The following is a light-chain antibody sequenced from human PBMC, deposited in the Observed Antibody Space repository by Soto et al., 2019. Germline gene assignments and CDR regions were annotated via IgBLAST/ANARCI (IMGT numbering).Light chain of an antibody. CDR2: GTS. V-gene: IGKV3-20*01. J-gene: IGKJ1*01. Sequence: EVVMTQSPATLSVSPGEGATLSCRASQVIGDNLAWYQHKPGQAPRLLIYGTSSRATGIPTRFSGSRSGAEFTLTISRLEPEDFAVYYCQPYGSSRWTFGQGTKVDIK. CDR3: QPYGSSRWT. CDR1: QVIGDN.